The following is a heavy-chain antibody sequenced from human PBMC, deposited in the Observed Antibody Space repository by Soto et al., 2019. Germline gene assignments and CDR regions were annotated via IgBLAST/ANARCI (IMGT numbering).Heavy chain of an antibody. J-gene: IGHJ5*02. V-gene: IGHV3-49*03. CDR3: TRTGDIVVVVAATYH. D-gene: IGHD2-15*01. CDR2: IRSKAYGGKT. Sequence: PGGSLRLSCTAFGFTFGDYARSWFRQAPGKGRKWVGFIRSKAYGGKTEYAASVKGRFTISRDDSKSIAYLQMNSLKTEDTALYYCTRTGDIVVVVAATYHWGQGTLVTVSS. CDR1: GFTFGDYA.